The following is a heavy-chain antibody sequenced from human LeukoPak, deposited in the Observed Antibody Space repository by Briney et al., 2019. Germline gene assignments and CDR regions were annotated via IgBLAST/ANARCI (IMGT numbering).Heavy chain of an antibody. V-gene: IGHV4-59*06. CDR1: GGSISSHY. J-gene: IGHJ4*02. Sequence: SETLSLTCTVSGGSISSHYWSWIRQHPGKGLEWIGYIYYSGSTYYNPSLKSRVTISVDTSKNQFSLKLSSVTAADTAVYYCARTFNWNDGGFDYWGQGTLVTVSS. D-gene: IGHD1-20*01. CDR2: IYYSGST. CDR3: ARTFNWNDGGFDY.